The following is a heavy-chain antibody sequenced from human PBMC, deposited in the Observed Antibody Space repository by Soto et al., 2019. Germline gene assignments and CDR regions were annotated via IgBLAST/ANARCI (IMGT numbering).Heavy chain of an antibody. V-gene: IGHV4-34*01. CDR3: ARGRRYFDY. CDR1: GASFSGYF. J-gene: IGHJ4*02. CDR2: INHSSTT. Sequence: QVQLQQWGAGLLKTSETLSLTCAVYGASFSGYFWTWVRQPPGKGLEWIGEINHSSTTNYNPSLKSRVTISVDTSENQFSLKLSAVTAADTAVYYCARGRRYFDYWGQGTLVTVSS.